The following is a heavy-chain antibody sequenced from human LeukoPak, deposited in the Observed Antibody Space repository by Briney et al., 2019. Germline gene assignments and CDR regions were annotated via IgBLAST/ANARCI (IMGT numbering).Heavy chain of an antibody. CDR3: ARDPSYYYDSSGYFFDS. CDR1: GGSISSGSYY. V-gene: IGHV4-61*02. D-gene: IGHD3-22*01. J-gene: IGHJ4*02. CDR2: IYTSGST. Sequence: PSQTLSLTCTVSGGSISSGSYYWSWIRQPAGKGLEWIGRIYTSGSTNYNPSLKSRVTISVDTSKNQFSLKLSSVTAADTAVYYCARDPSYYYDSSGYFFDSWGQGPRVTVSS.